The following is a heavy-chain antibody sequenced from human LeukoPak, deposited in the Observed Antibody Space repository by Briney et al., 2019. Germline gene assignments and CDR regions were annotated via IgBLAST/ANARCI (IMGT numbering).Heavy chain of an antibody. CDR1: GYSFTAHY. CDR3: ARDDYYFDY. Sequence: GASVKVSCKASGYSFTAHYIHWVRQAPGQGLEWMGRIIPILGIANYAQKFQGRVTITADKSTSTAYMELSSLRSEDTAVYYCARDDYYFDYWGQGTLVTVSS. V-gene: IGHV1-69*04. CDR2: IIPILGIA. J-gene: IGHJ4*02. D-gene: IGHD2-21*02.